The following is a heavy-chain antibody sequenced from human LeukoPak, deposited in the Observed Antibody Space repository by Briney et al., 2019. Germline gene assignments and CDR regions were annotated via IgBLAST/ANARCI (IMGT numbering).Heavy chain of an antibody. Sequence: GASVKVSCKASGYTFTGYYMHLVRQAPGHGLEWMGWINPDSGGTNYGKNFQGRVTMTRDTSISIVYMEVNRLRSDDTAVYYCARVKERTKATIPDYFQHWGQGTLVTVSS. J-gene: IGHJ1*01. CDR1: GYTFTGYY. CDR3: ARVKERTKATIPDYFQH. CDR2: INPDSGGT. V-gene: IGHV1-2*02. D-gene: IGHD4-17*01.